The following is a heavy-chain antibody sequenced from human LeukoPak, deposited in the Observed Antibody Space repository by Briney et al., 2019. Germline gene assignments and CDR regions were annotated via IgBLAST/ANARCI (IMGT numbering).Heavy chain of an antibody. J-gene: IGHJ4*02. CDR1: GFTFGDYA. Sequence: GGSLRLSCTASGFTFGDYAMSWVRQAPGKGLEWVGFIRSKAYGGTTEYAASVKGRFTISRDDSKSIAYLQMNSLRTEDTAVYYCTRVLDYYGSGSFDYWGQGTLVTVSS. V-gene: IGHV3-49*04. D-gene: IGHD3-10*01. CDR3: TRVLDYYGSGSFDY. CDR2: IRSKAYGGTT.